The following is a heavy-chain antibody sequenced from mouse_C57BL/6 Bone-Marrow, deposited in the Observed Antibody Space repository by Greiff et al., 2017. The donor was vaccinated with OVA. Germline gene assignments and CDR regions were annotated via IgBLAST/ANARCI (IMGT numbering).Heavy chain of an antibody. Sequence: VQLQQSVAELVRPGASVKLSCTASGFNIKNTYMHWVKQRPEQGLEWIGRIDPANGNTKYAPKFQGKATITADTSSNTAYLQLISLTSEDTAIYYCARGPYYGSSWFAYWGQGTLVTVSA. CDR1: GFNIKNTY. J-gene: IGHJ3*01. V-gene: IGHV14-3*01. CDR2: IDPANGNT. D-gene: IGHD1-1*01. CDR3: ARGPYYGSSWFAY.